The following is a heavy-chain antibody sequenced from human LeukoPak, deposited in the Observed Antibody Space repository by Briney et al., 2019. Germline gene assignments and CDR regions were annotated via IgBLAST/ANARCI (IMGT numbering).Heavy chain of an antibody. CDR2: IYCSGTP. CDR1: GGSLISSIHN. D-gene: IGHD3-9*01. CDR3: ARHPTGYPNWFDR. J-gene: IGHJ5*02. Sequence: SETLSLTCTVSGGSLISSIHNWGWVRHPPGKGLEWIAPIYCSGTPYHTPPPTTRDTISRDTPKNQLSLKLSPVTAADTAVYFCARHPTGYPNWFDRWGQGTLVTVSS. V-gene: IGHV4-39*01.